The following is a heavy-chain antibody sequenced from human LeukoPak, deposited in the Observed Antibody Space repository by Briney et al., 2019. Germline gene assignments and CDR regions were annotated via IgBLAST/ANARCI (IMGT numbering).Heavy chain of an antibody. CDR1: GGSISSYH. J-gene: IGHJ4*02. D-gene: IGHD4-23*01. CDR2: MYTSGST. Sequence: PSETLSLTCTVSGGSISSYHWSWIRQPAGKGLEWIGRMYTSGSTKYNPSLKSRVTMSVDTSKNQFSLKVSSVTAADTAVYYYATDGGNGLDYWGQGTLVTVSS. CDR3: ATDGGNGLDY. V-gene: IGHV4-4*07.